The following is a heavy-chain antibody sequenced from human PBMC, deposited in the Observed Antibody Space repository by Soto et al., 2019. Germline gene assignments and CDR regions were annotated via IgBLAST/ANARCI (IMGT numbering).Heavy chain of an antibody. CDR2: IDPSDSYT. V-gene: IGHV5-10-1*01. CDR3: ARHEKSPGAMIVVVTNAAPVDY. Sequence: GESLKISCKGSGYSFTSYCISWVRQMPGKCLEWMGRIDPSDSYTNYSPSFQGHVTISADKSISTAYLQWSSLKASDTAMYYCARHEKSPGAMIVVVTNAAPVDYWGQGTLVTVSS. CDR1: GYSFTSYC. D-gene: IGHD3-22*01. J-gene: IGHJ4*02.